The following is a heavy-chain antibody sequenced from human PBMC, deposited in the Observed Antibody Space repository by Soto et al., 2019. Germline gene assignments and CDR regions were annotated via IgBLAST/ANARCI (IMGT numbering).Heavy chain of an antibody. CDR3: ARGGGEQYCTSAGCYDY. V-gene: IGHV4-59*01. CDR1: GCSFTSYY. Sequence: SETLSLTCTVSGCSFTSYYWSWIRQPPGKGLEWIGYIYYSGSANYNPSLKSRLTISVDTSKNQFSLKVSSVTAADTAVYYCARGGGEQYCTSAGCYDYWGQGTQVTVSS. D-gene: IGHD2-2*01. CDR2: IYYSGSA. J-gene: IGHJ4*02.